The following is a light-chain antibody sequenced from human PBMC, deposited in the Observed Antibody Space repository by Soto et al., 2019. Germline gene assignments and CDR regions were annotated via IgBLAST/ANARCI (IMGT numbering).Light chain of an antibody. V-gene: IGKV3-20*01. CDR1: QSVSSSY. CDR3: KQYGSQPTIP. Sequence: EIVLTQSPGTLSLSPGERATLSCRASQSVSSSYLAWYQQKPGQAPRLLIYGASSRATGIPDRFSVSGSGTDFTLTNRRLEPEDFAVYYRKQYGSQPTIPLGGGTKVDIK. CDR2: GAS. J-gene: IGKJ4*01.